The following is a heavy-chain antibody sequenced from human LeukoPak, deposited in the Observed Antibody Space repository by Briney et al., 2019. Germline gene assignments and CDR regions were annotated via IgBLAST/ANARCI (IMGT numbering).Heavy chain of an antibody. CDR1: GGSFSDYY. CDR3: ARGLTSMPPGGY. J-gene: IGHJ4*02. Sequence: SETLSLTCAVYGGSFSDYYWSWIRQPPGKGLEWIGEINHSGSTNYNPSLKSRVTILVDTSKNQFSLKLSSVTAADTAVYYCARGLTSMPPGGYWGQGTLVTVSS. V-gene: IGHV4-34*01. D-gene: IGHD2/OR15-2a*01. CDR2: INHSGST.